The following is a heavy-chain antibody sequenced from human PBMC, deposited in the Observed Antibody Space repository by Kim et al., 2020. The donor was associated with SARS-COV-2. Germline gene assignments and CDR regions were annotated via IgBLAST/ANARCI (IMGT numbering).Heavy chain of an antibody. D-gene: IGHD3-16*01. CDR2: IYPGGSDT. J-gene: IGHJ3*02. CDR1: GYSFTNYW. V-gene: IGHV5-51*01. CDR3: ASGRGSDEDGAVDI. Sequence: GESLKISCQGSGYSFTNYWIAWVRQMPGKGLEWVGIIYPGGSDTRYSPSLQGQVTISADKSISTAYLQWSSLKASDSAMYYCASGRGSDEDGAVDIWGEGTLVTVSS.